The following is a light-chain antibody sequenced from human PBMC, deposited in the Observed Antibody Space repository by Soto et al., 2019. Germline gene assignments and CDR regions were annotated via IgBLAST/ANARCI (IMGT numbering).Light chain of an antibody. J-gene: IGKJ1*01. CDR2: WAS. V-gene: IGKV4-1*01. CDR3: QQYYGTPPR. Sequence: DIVMTQSPDSLAVSLGERATINCKSSQSVLYSSNNRNYLAWYQQKPGQPPKLLIYWASTRESGVPDRFSGSGSETDFTLTISSLQAEDVAVYSCQQYYGTPPRFGQGTKVEIK. CDR1: QSVLYSSNNRNY.